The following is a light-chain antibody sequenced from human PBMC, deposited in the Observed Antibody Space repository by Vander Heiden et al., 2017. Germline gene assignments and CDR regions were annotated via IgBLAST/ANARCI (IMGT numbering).Light chain of an antibody. J-gene: IGLJ2*01. V-gene: IGLV1-47*01. Sequence: QPVLPHPPSSFGPPGRRVTCSCSGSSSNVGSNSVHWYQHLPGTAPKLLIYRDFQRPSGVPDRFSASKSGTSASLAISGLRSEDEAHYYCAAWDDSLSVVFGGGTKLTVL. CDR2: RDF. CDR1: SSNVGSNS. CDR3: AAWDDSLSVV.